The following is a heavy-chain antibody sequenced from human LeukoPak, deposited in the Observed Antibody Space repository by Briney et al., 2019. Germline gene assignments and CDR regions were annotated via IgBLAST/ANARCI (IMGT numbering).Heavy chain of an antibody. CDR3: ARGYSSGRVDY. J-gene: IGHJ4*02. V-gene: IGHV4-59*01. D-gene: IGHD6-19*01. CDR2: IYYSGST. Sequence: SETLSLTCTVSGGSISSYYWSWIRQPPGKGLEWIGYIYYSGSTNYNPSLKSRVTISVDTSKNQFSLKLSSVTAADTAVYYCARGYSSGRVDYWGQGTLVTVSS. CDR1: GGSISSYY.